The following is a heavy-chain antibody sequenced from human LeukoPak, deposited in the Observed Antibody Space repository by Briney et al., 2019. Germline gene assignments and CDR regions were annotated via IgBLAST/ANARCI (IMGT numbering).Heavy chain of an antibody. CDR3: ATRDYFDY. CDR2: INSDGSST. D-gene: IGHD5-24*01. CDR1: GFSLSSYW. Sequence: PGGSLRLSCAASGFSLSSYWMHWVRQAPGKGLVWVARINSDGSSTYYADSVKGRFTIARDNAKNTLYLQMNSLRAEDTAAYYCATRDYFDYWGQGTLVTVSS. J-gene: IGHJ4*02. V-gene: IGHV3-74*01.